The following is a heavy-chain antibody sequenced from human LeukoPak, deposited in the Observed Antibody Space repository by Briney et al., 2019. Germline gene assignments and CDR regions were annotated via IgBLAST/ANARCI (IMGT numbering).Heavy chain of an antibody. D-gene: IGHD3-10*01. Sequence: SETLSLTCTVSGGSISSYYWSWIRQPPGKGLEWIGYIFYSGSTNYNPSLKSRVTMSVDTSKNQFSLNLSSVTAADTAVYYCARDYDLGDYYNWFDPWGHGTLVTVSS. CDR2: IFYSGST. CDR1: GGSISSYY. CDR3: ARDYDLGDYYNWFDP. V-gene: IGHV4-59*01. J-gene: IGHJ5*02.